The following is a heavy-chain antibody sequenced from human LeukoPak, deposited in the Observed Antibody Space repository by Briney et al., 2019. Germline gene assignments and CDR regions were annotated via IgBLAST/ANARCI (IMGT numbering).Heavy chain of an antibody. J-gene: IGHJ4*02. CDR1: GGSISSGDYY. CDR3: ARDVWGSGSFDY. CDR2: IYYSGST. V-gene: IGHV4-30-4*01. D-gene: IGHD3-10*01. Sequence: SQTLSLTCTVSGGSISSGDYYWSWIRQPPGKGLEWIGYIYYSGSTYYNPSLKSRVTISVDTSKNQSSLKLSSVTAADTAVYYCARDVWGSGSFDYWGQGTLVTVSS.